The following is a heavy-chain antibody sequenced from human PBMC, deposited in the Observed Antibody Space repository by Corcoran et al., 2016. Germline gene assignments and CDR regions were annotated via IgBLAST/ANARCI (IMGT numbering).Heavy chain of an antibody. CDR2: FNPGGFGT. CDR1: GYTFIDNW. J-gene: IGHJ4*01. D-gene: IGHD3-16*01. Sequence: QVQLVQSGAEVKNPGASVKVSCKTSGYTFIDNWIHWVRQAPGQGLEWVGIFNPGGFGTTYAQQFQGRVTMTGDTSTGTVYMELTSLRSEDTAVYYCTRDSTPPDCAPFEHWGHGTLITVSS. V-gene: IGHV1-46*01. CDR3: TRDSTPPDCAPFEH.